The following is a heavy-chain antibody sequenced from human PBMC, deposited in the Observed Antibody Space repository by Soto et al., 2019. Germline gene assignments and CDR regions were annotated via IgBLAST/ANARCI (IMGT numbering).Heavy chain of an antibody. CDR1: GFTFSSYD. J-gene: IGHJ4*02. V-gene: IGHV3-23*01. Sequence: EVQLLQSGGGLVQPGWSLRLSCATAGFTFSSYDMSWVRQAPGKGLEWVLKISGSGGSTYYADSVKGRFTISRDNSKNTVYLQMNSLRAEDTAVYYCAKPSGLAAAGSAFDYWGQGTLVTASS. CDR2: ISGSGGST. CDR3: AKPSGLAAAGSAFDY. D-gene: IGHD6-13*01.